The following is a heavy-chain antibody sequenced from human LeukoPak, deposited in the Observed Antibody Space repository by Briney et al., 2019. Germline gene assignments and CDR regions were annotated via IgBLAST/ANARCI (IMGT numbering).Heavy chain of an antibody. V-gene: IGHV3-23*01. CDR1: GFTFSHYA. CDR2: ISGSGGSI. D-gene: IGHD3-9*01. J-gene: IGHJ4*02. CDR3: AKALDILTALLDY. Sequence: PGGSLRLSCAASGFTFSHYAMTWVRQPPGKGLEWLSAISGSGGSIYYAESVKGRFTISRDNSKNTLYLQMNSLRAEDTAVYYCAKALDILTALLDYWGQGTLVTVSS.